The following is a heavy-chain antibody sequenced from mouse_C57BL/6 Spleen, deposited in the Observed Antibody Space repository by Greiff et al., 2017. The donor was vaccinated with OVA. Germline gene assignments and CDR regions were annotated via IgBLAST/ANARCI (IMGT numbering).Heavy chain of an antibody. CDR1: GYTFTSYW. CDR2: IDPSDSYT. J-gene: IGHJ4*01. CDR3: ARKVYYDDDRAMDY. D-gene: IGHD2-4*01. Sequence: VQLQQPGAELVRPGTSVKLSCKASGYTFTSYWMHWVKPRPGQGLEWIGVIDPSDSYTNYNQKFKGKATLTVDTSSSTAYMHLSSLTSEDSAVYYCARKVYYDDDRAMDYWGQGTSVTVSS. V-gene: IGHV1-59*01.